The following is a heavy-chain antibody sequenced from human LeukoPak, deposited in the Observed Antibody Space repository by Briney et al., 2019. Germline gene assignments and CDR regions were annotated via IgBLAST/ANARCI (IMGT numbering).Heavy chain of an antibody. CDR3: ARVIGYDQLDY. D-gene: IGHD5-12*01. V-gene: IGHV4-31*03. J-gene: IGHJ4*02. CDR2: IHYSGST. CDR1: GGSISSGDYY. Sequence: SETLSLTCTVSGGSISSGDYYWSWIRQHPGKGLEWIGYIHYSGSTYYNPSLKSRVSISVSTSNNRFSLQLSSVTAADTAVYYCARVIGYDQLDYWGQGTLVTVSS.